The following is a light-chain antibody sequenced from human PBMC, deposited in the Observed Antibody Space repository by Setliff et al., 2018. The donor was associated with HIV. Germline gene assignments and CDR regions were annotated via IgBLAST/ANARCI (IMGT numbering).Light chain of an antibody. CDR1: SSNIGYSF. Sequence: QSVLAQPPSVSAAPGQKVAISCSGSSSNIGYSFVSWYQQVPGTAPKLLIYDNNHRPSGIPDRFSGSKSGTSATLAITGLQTGDEADYYCGTWENRLSAVTFGGGTKVTVL. CDR3: GTWENRLSAVT. J-gene: IGLJ2*01. V-gene: IGLV1-51*01. CDR2: DNN.